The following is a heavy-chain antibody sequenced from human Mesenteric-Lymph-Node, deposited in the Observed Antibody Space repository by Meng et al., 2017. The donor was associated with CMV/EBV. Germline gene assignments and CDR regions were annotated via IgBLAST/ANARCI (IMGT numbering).Heavy chain of an antibody. CDR1: GFTFSSYE. CDR3: ARLIAAAAPFDY. D-gene: IGHD6-13*01. V-gene: IGHV3-48*03. CDR2: ISSSGTAI. Sequence: GESLKISCAASGFTFSSYEMNWVRQAPGKGLQWVSYISSSGTAIYYADSVKGRFTISRDNAKNSLYLQMNSLRAEDTAVYYCARLIAAAAPFDYWGQGTLVTVSS. J-gene: IGHJ4*02.